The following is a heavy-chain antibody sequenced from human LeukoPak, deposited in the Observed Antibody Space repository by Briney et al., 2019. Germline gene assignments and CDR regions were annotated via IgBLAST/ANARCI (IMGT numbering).Heavy chain of an antibody. V-gene: IGHV1-18*01. CDR2: ISAYNGNT. CDR3: ARGPKFGPESITMIVVVITSGAFDI. Sequence: ASVNVPCKASGYTFTSYGISWVRQAPGQGLERMGWISAYNGNTNYAQKLQGRVTMTTDTSTSTAYMELRSLRSDDTAVYYCARGPKFGPESITMIVVVITSGAFDIWGPGTMVTVSS. J-gene: IGHJ3*02. CDR1: GYTFTSYG. D-gene: IGHD3-22*01.